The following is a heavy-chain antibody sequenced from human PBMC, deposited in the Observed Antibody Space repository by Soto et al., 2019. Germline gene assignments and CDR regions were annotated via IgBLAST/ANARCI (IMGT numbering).Heavy chain of an antibody. J-gene: IGHJ4*02. CDR3: ARASEGLSIAAADGYFNY. CDR1: GGSISSYY. D-gene: IGHD6-25*01. V-gene: IGHV4-59*01. Sequence: QVQLQESGPGLVKPSETLSLTCTVSGGSISSYYWSWIRQPPGKGLEWIGYIYYSGSTNYNPSLNSRITRTGETSKNQYSLKLSTVTAANTAVYYCARASEGLSIAAADGYFNYWGQGTLVTVSS. CDR2: IYYSGST.